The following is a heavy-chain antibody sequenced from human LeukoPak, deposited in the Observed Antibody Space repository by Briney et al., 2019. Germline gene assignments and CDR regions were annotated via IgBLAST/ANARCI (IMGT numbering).Heavy chain of an antibody. CDR3: ARDRTDDFWSGYYTSAFDI. Sequence: SETLSLTCTVSGGSISSGGYYWSWIRQPPGKGLEWIGYIYHSGSTYYNPSLKSRVTMSVDTSKNQFSLKLSSVTAADTAVYYCARDRTDDFWSGYYTSAFDIWGQGIMVTVSS. D-gene: IGHD3-3*01. V-gene: IGHV4-30-2*01. CDR2: IYHSGST. CDR1: GGSISSGGYY. J-gene: IGHJ3*02.